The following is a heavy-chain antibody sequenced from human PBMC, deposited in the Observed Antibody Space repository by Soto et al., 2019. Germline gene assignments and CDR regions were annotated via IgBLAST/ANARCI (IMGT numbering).Heavy chain of an antibody. CDR3: VKQAHGLDGVAFDY. J-gene: IGHJ4*02. CDR2: VSTSGRST. D-gene: IGHD2-15*01. V-gene: IGHV3-64D*06. Sequence: GGSLRLSCSASGFIFSESTIYWVRQVPGKGLEAISAVSTSGRSTYYADSVKDRFTVSRDNSKNTLFLQMGSLRPEDTAIYYCVKQAHGLDGVAFDYWGQGTQVTVSS. CDR1: GFIFSEST.